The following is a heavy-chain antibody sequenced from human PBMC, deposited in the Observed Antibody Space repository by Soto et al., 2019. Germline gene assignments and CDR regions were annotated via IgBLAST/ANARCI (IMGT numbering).Heavy chain of an antibody. CDR3: VRHAPYRSGWAMRNDY. CDR2: VYYSGSA. Sequence: QLQLQESGPGLVKPSETLSLTCTVSGASISSSTFYWGWIRQPPGKGLEWIGTVYYSGSAYYNPSLKSRLNISVDTSKNQFTLKRSSVTASDTALYYCVRHAPYRSGWAMRNDYWGQGTLVTVSS. CDR1: GASISSSTFY. J-gene: IGHJ4*02. D-gene: IGHD6-19*01. V-gene: IGHV4-39*01.